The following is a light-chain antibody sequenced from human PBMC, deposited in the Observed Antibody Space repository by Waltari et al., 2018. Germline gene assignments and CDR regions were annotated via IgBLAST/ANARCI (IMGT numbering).Light chain of an antibody. CDR2: DTS. V-gene: IGLV7-46*01. CDR3: WLSYSGARGV. Sequence: QAVVTQEPSLTVSPGGTVTLTCGSSTGAVTSGHYPYWFQQKPGQAPRTLFYDTSNKHSWPPARFSGSLLGGKAALTLSGAQPEDEAEYYCWLSYSGARGVFGGGTKLTVL. J-gene: IGLJ3*02. CDR1: TGAVTSGHY.